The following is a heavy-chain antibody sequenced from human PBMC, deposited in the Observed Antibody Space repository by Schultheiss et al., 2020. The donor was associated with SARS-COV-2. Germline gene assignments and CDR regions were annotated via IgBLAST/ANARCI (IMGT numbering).Heavy chain of an antibody. J-gene: IGHJ4*02. CDR1: GFTFSTYG. Sequence: GGSLRLSCAASGFTFSTYGMHWVRQAPGKGLEWVANIWYDGSNKYYADSVKGRFSISRDNSKNTLYLQMSSLRVEDTAVYFCARDRAVAGTIDYWGQGTLVTVSS. CDR3: ARDRAVAGTIDY. D-gene: IGHD6-19*01. V-gene: IGHV3-33*01. CDR2: IWYDGSNK.